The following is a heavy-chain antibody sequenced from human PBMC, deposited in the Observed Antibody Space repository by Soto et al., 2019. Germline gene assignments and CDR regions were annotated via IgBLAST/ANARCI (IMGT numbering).Heavy chain of an antibody. V-gene: IGHV1-46*01. CDR1: GYTFTSNY. D-gene: IGHD2-15*01. J-gene: IGHJ5*02. Sequence: ASVKVSCKASGYTFTSNYMHWVRQAPGQGLEWMGRIIPSRGIASYAQKFQGRVTMTADKSTSTAYMELSSLRSEDTAVYYCARDVVVVVAATPFLDPWGQGTLVTVSS. CDR3: ARDVVVVVAATPFLDP. CDR2: IIPSRGIA.